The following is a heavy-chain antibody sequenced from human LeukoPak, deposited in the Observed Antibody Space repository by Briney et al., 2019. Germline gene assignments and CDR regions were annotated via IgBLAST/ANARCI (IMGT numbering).Heavy chain of an antibody. Sequence: ASVTVSCKASGYTFTSYGISWVRQAPGQGLEWMGWISAYNGNTNYAQKLQGRVTMTTDTSTSTAYMELRSLRSDDTAVYYCARGAGRSSSWYDYYYYCYMDVWGKGTTVTVSS. D-gene: IGHD6-13*01. CDR1: GYTFTSYG. CDR3: ARGAGRSSSWYDYYYYCYMDV. CDR2: ISAYNGNT. V-gene: IGHV1-18*01. J-gene: IGHJ6*03.